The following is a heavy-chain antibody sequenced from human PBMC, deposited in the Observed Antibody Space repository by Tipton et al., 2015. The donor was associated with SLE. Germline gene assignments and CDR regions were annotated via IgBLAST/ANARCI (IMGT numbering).Heavy chain of an antibody. CDR2: IFTGGSST. D-gene: IGHD3-10*01. J-gene: IGHJ5*02. V-gene: IGHV3-23*03. CDR1: GFTFSRHA. CDR3: AGDDYASGIT. Sequence: GSLRLSCAASGFTFSRHAMSWVRQAPGKGLEWVSVIFTGGSSTYYANSVNGRFTIARDNSKNTLYLQMNSLRVEDTAVYFCAGDDYASGITWGQGTLVTVSS.